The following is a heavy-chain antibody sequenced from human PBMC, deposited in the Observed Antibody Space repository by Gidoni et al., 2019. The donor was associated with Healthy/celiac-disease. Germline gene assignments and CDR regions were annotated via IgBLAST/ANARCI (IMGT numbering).Heavy chain of an antibody. J-gene: IGHJ4*02. CDR3: AKDKGLLWFGEPPYLFDY. Sequence: EVQLLESVGGLVQPGVSLILSCPASGFTFSSYAMSWVRQAPGKGLEWVSAISGSGGSTYYADAVKGRFTISRDNSKNTLYLQMNSLRAEDTAVYYCAKDKGLLWFGEPPYLFDYWGQGTLVTVSS. V-gene: IGHV3-23*01. D-gene: IGHD3-10*01. CDR2: ISGSGGST. CDR1: GFTFSSYA.